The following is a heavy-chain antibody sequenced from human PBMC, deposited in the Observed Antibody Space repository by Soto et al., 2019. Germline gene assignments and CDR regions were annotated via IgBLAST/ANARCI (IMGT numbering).Heavy chain of an antibody. CDR2: IRSKTYSYAT. CDR1: GFTFSDSA. CDR3: ARRVVDY. J-gene: IGHJ4*02. Sequence: EVQLVESGGGLVQPGGSLKLSCAASGFTFSDSAIHWVLQAPGKGLEWVGRIRSKTYSYATEYAASVKGRFTISRDDSRNTAHLRMNSPKTEDTAVYYCARRVVDYWGQGTLVTVSS. D-gene: IGHD2-15*01. V-gene: IGHV3-73*01.